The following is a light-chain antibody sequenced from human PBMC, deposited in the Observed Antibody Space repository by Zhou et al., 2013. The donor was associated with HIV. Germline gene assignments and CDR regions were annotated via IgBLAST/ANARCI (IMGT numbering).Light chain of an antibody. CDR3: QQYDNYPYT. CDR1: QSISSY. CDR2: KAS. V-gene: IGKV1-5*03. J-gene: IGKJ2*01. Sequence: DIQMTQSPSSLSASVGDRVTITCRASQSISSYLNWYQQKPGKAPKLLIYKASSLESGVPSRFSGSGSGTEFTLTISSLQPDDFATYYCQQYDNYPYTFGQGTKLEMK.